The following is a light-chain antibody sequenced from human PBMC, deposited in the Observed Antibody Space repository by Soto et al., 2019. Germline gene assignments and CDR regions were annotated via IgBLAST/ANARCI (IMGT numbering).Light chain of an antibody. J-gene: IGLJ1*01. CDR3: CSFAGSYPLYV. Sequence: QSALTQPRSVSGSPGQSVTISCTGTSSDVGGYSYVSWFQQHPGKAPKLMIYDVSKRPSGVPDRFSGSKSGNTASLTISGLQAEDEADYYCCSFAGSYPLYVFGPGTKLTVL. CDR1: SSDVGGYSY. V-gene: IGLV2-11*01. CDR2: DVS.